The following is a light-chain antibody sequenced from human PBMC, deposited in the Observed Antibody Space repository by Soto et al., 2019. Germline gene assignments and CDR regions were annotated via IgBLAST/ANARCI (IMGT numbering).Light chain of an antibody. Sequence: QSALTQPASVSGSPGQSITISCTGTSSDVGGYNYVSWYQQHPGKAPKLMIYDVTSRPSGVSNRFSASKSGNTASLTISGLRAEDEADYYCTSYTSSSTRGVFGGGTKVTVL. CDR1: SSDVGGYNY. CDR3: TSYTSSSTRGV. J-gene: IGLJ2*01. V-gene: IGLV2-14*01. CDR2: DVT.